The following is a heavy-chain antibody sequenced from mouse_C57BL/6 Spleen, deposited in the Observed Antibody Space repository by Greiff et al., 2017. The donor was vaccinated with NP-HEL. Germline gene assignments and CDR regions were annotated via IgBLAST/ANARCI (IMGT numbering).Heavy chain of an antibody. Sequence: VQLKESGPGLVKPSQSLSLTCSVTGYSITSGYYWNWIRQFPGNQLECMGYISYDGSNNYNPSLKNRISITRDTSKNQLILKLNSVTTEDTATYYCERGAYGSSRWYFDVWGTGTTVTVSS. J-gene: IGHJ1*03. CDR2: ISYDGSN. CDR1: GYSITSGYY. V-gene: IGHV3-6*01. CDR3: ERGAYGSSRWYFDV. D-gene: IGHD1-1*01.